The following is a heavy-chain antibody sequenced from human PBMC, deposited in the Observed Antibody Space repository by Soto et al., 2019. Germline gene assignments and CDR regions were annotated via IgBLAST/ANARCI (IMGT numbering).Heavy chain of an antibody. V-gene: IGHV3-30*18. Sequence: HVQLVESGGGVVQPGRSLRLSCAASGFTFSSYGMHWVRQAPGKGLEWVAVISYDGSNKYYADSVKGRFTISRDNSKNTLYLQMNSLRAEDTAVYYCAKGIGSSSSNYYYYYGMDVWGQGTTVTVSS. J-gene: IGHJ6*02. D-gene: IGHD6-6*01. CDR2: ISYDGSNK. CDR1: GFTFSSYG. CDR3: AKGIGSSSSNYYYYYGMDV.